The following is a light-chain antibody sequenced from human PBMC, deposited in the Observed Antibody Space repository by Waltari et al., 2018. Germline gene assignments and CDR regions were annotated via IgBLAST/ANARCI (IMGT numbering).Light chain of an antibody. CDR1: NSNIGINY. CDR2: RNY. J-gene: IGLJ3*02. Sequence: QSVLTQSPSASGAPGQSVTISCSGSNSNIGINYVYWYQQLPGTAPKVLIYRNYQLPPGVPERFPCSRSETSASLAISGRRSEDEADYYCAAWDDSLSVWVFGERTKLTVL. V-gene: IGLV1-47*01. CDR3: AAWDDSLSVWV.